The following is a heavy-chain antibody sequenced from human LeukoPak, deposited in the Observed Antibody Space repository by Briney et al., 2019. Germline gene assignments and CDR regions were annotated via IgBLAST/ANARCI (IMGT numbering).Heavy chain of an antibody. CDR3: AKRGDYGDSMGLDDAFDI. Sequence: PGRSLRLSCAASGFTFSGYDMHWVRQAPGKGLEWVALIRSDGSDKYYADSVKGRFTISRDNSKNTLYLQMNSLRAEDTAVYYCAKRGDYGDSMGLDDAFDIWGQGTMVTVSS. CDR2: IRSDGSDK. CDR1: GFTFSGYD. J-gene: IGHJ3*02. D-gene: IGHD4-17*01. V-gene: IGHV3-30*02.